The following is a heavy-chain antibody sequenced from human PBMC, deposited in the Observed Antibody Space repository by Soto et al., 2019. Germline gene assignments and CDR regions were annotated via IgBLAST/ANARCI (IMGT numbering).Heavy chain of an antibody. Sequence: QVQLQESGPGLVKPSETLSLTCTVSGGSISSYYWSWIRQPPGKGLEWIGYIYYSGSTNYNPSLKSRVTISVDTSKIQFSLKLSSVTAADTAVYYCARHPTYYYGSGRDVWGQGTTVTVSS. D-gene: IGHD3-10*01. CDR3: ARHPTYYYGSGRDV. CDR2: IYYSGST. J-gene: IGHJ6*02. CDR1: GGSISSYY. V-gene: IGHV4-59*08.